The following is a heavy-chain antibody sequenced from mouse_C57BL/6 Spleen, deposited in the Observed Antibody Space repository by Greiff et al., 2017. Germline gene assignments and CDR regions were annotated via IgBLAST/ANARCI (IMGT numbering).Heavy chain of an antibody. D-gene: IGHD1-1*01. CDR2: IYPRSGNT. V-gene: IGHV1-81*01. CDR3: ARTYGSSYSWYFDV. CDR1: GYTFTSYG. Sequence: QVQLQQSGAELARPGASVKLSCKASGYTFTSYGISWVKQRTGQGLEWIGEIYPRSGNTYYNEKFKGKATLTADKSSSTAYMELRSLTSEDSAVYFCARTYGSSYSWYFDVWGTGTTVTVSS. J-gene: IGHJ1*03.